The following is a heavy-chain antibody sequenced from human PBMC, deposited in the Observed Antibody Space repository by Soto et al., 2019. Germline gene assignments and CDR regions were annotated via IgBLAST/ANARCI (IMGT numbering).Heavy chain of an antibody. CDR1: GYSFTSYW. CDR2: IYPGDSDT. CDR3: ATSTTDSSGYYASPDFDY. Sequence: GESLKISCKGSGYSFTSYWIGWVRQMPGKGLEWMGIIYPGDSDTRYSPSFQGQVTISADKSISTAYLQWSSLKASDTAMYYCATSTTDSSGYYASPDFDYWGQGTLVTVSS. V-gene: IGHV5-51*01. D-gene: IGHD3-22*01. J-gene: IGHJ4*02.